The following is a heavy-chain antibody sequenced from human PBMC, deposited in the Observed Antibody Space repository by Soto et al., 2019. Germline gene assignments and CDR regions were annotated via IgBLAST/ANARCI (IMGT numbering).Heavy chain of an antibody. CDR1: GFIVSTNY. Sequence: GGSLRLSCAASGFIVSTNYMSWVRQAPGKGLEWVSVIYSGTNTYYADSVKGRFTISRDKSKNTLYLQMNALRPEDTAVYYCAKTFPLFSWGQGTLVPVAS. D-gene: IGHD3-3*01. V-gene: IGHV3-66*01. CDR2: IYSGTNT. J-gene: IGHJ4*02. CDR3: AKTFPLFS.